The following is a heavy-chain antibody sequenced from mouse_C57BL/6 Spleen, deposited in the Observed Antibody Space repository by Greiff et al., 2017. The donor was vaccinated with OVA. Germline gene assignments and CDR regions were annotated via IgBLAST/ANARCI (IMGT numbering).Heavy chain of an antibody. CDR3: ARSGRNYDGYYAMDY. CDR2: IYPGSGST. J-gene: IGHJ4*01. CDR1: GYTFTSYW. V-gene: IGHV1-55*01. D-gene: IGHD2-3*01. Sequence: VQLQQPGAELVKPGASVKMSCKASGYTFTSYWITWVKQRPGQGLEWIGDIYPGSGSTNYNEKFKSKATLTVDTSSSTAYMQLSSLTSEDSAVYYCARSGRNYDGYYAMDYWGQGTSVTGSS.